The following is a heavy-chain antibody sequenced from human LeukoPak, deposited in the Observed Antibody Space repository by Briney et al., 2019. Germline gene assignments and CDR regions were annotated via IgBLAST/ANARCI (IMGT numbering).Heavy chain of an antibody. J-gene: IGHJ6*03. V-gene: IGHV1-69*06. CDR3: ARGGGLRDYYYYMDV. CDR1: GYTFTSYG. Sequence: SVKVSCKASGYTFTSYGISWVRQAPGQGLEWVGGIIPIFGTANYAQKFQGRVTITADKSTSTAYMELSGLRSEDTAVYYCARGGGLRDYYYYMDVWGKGTTVTVSS. CDR2: IIPIFGTA. D-gene: IGHD4-17*01.